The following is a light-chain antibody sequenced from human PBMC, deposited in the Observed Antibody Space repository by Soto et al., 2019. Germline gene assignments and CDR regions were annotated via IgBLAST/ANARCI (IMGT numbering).Light chain of an antibody. CDR1: QSVSSN. CDR2: GAS. Sequence: EIVMTQSPATLSVSPGDRVTLSCRASQSVSSNLAWYQQTPGQAPRLLIFGASTRATGVPARFTGSGSGTEFTLTISGLQSEDFAVYYCQQYNNWPPENTFGQGTRLEIK. V-gene: IGKV3-15*01. CDR3: QQYNNWPPENT. J-gene: IGKJ2*01.